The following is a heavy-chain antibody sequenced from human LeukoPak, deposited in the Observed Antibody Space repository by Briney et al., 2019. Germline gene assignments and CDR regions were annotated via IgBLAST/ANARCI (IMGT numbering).Heavy chain of an antibody. CDR3: ARGGVAGIDGFDI. Sequence: SETLSLTCTVSGGSISSYYWSWIRQPPGKGLEWIGYISYSGSTNYNPSLKSRVTISVDTSKNQFSLRLNSMTAADTAVYYCARGGVAGIDGFDIWGQGTMVTVSS. CDR1: GGSISSYY. D-gene: IGHD6-19*01. CDR2: ISYSGST. J-gene: IGHJ3*02. V-gene: IGHV4-59*01.